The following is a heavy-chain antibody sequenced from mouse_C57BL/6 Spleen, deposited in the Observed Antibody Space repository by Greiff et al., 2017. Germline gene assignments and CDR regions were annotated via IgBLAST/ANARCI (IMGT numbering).Heavy chain of an antibody. CDR2: IDPENGDT. CDR3: TLYYYGSIYSFDY. Sequence: VQLQQSGAELVRPGASVKLSCTASGFNIKDDTMHWVKQRPEQGLEWIGWIDPENGDTEYASKFQGKATITADTSSNTAYLQLSSLTSEDTAVYYCTLYYYGSIYSFDYWGQGTTLTVSS. V-gene: IGHV14-4*01. J-gene: IGHJ2*01. D-gene: IGHD1-1*01. CDR1: GFNIKDDT.